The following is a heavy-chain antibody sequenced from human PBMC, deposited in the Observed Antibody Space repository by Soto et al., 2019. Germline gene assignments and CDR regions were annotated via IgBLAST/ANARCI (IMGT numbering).Heavy chain of an antibody. D-gene: IGHD2-21*01. Sequence: PVGSLRLSCAASGFTFSSYEMNWVRQAPGKGLEWVSYISSSGSTIYYADSVKGRFTISRDNAKNSLYLQMNSLRAEDTAVYYCARDDSGELVYYYYYGMDVWGQGTTVTVSS. CDR2: ISSSGSTI. CDR1: GFTFSSYE. J-gene: IGHJ6*02. V-gene: IGHV3-48*03. CDR3: ARDDSGELVYYYYYGMDV.